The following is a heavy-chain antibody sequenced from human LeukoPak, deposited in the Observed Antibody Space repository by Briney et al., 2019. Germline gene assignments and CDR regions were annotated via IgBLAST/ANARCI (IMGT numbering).Heavy chain of an antibody. D-gene: IGHD3-10*01. CDR3: ATTLGDYYGSSQIQFDY. Sequence: SETLSLTCTVSGGSISSYYWSWIRQPPGKGLEWIGYIYYSGSTNYNPSLKSRVTISVDTSKNQFSLKLSSVTAADTAVYYCATTLGDYYGSSQIQFDYWGQGTLVTVSS. J-gene: IGHJ4*02. V-gene: IGHV4-59*01. CDR2: IYYSGST. CDR1: GGSISSYY.